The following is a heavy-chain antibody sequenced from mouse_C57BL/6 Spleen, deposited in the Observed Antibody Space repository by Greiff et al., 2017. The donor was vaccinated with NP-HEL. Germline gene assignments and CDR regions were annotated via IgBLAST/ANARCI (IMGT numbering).Heavy chain of an antibody. CDR2: ISSGSSTI. CDR1: GFTFSDYG. CDR3: ARPRIYYDYDGFAY. J-gene: IGHJ3*01. Sequence: DVMLVESGGGLVKPGGSLKLSCAASGFTFSDYGMHWVRQAPEKGLEWVAYISSGSSTIYYADTVKGRFTISRDNAKNTLFLQMTSLRSEDTAMYYCARPRIYYDYDGFAYWGQGTLVTVSA. D-gene: IGHD2-4*01. V-gene: IGHV5-17*01.